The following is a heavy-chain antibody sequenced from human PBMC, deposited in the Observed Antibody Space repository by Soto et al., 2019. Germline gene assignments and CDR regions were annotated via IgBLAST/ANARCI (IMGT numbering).Heavy chain of an antibody. V-gene: IGHV3-13*01. J-gene: IGHJ3*02. CDR1: GFTFSSYD. CDR2: IGTAGET. Sequence: GGSLRLSCAASGFTFSSYDMHWVRQATGKGLEWVSAIGTAGETYYPGSVKGRFTISRENAKNSLYLQMNSLRAGDTAVYYCARSPREQWLADAFDIWGQGTMVTVSS. CDR3: ARSPREQWLADAFDI. D-gene: IGHD6-19*01.